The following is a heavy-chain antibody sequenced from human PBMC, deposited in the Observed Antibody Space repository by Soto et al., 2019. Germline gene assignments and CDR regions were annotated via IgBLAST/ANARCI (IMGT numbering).Heavy chain of an antibody. J-gene: IGHJ4*02. V-gene: IGHV3-33*01. CDR1: GFTFNNYG. D-gene: IGHD1-7*01. CDR3: ARGNWSYGYFDY. CDR2: IWYDGSYK. Sequence: QVQLVESGGGVVQPGRSLRLSCAASGFTFNNYGMHWVRQAPGKGLEWVAVIWYDGSYKYNADSVKGRFTICRDTPKNTLYLQMISLGGKDTAVYHGARGNWSYGYFDYWCQGTLVTVSS.